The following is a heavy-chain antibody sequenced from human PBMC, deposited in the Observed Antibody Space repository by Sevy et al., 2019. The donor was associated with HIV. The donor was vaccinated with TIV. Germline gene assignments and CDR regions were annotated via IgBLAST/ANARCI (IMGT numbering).Heavy chain of an antibody. CDR1: GFTFDDHT. J-gene: IGHJ4*02. D-gene: IGHD3-16*01. CDR3: AKDMASGGGGAYYFDY. Sequence: GESLKISCAASGFTFDDHTMHWVRQPPGKGLEWVSLISWDGGSTYYADSVKGRFTISRDNSKNSLFLQMNSLGAEDTALYYCAKDMASGGGGAYYFDYWGQGTLVTVSS. CDR2: ISWDGGST. V-gene: IGHV3-43*01.